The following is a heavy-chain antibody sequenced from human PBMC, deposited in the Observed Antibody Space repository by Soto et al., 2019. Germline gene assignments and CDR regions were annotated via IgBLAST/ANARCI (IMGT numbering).Heavy chain of an antibody. CDR1: GYTFSSYG. CDR3: ARDLHGDPYY. CDR2: ISAYNGNT. Sequence: QGRLVQCGAAVKKPGASVKVSCKASGYTFSSYGVTWGRQAPGQGLEWMGWISAYNGNTNYAQKLQGRVTMTTDTSTRTAYMEMRSLRSDDTAVYYCARDLHGDPYYWGQGTLVTVSS. D-gene: IGHD4-17*01. J-gene: IGHJ4*02. V-gene: IGHV1-18*01.